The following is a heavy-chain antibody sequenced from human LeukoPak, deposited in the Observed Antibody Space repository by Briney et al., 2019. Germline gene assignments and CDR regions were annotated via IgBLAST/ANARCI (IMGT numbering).Heavy chain of an antibody. CDR1: GFTFNNYA. CDR2: ISYDGGNK. CDR3: ARDVGGVFGSSGWPDAFDI. Sequence: GGSLRLSCAASGFTFNNYAIHWVRQAPGKGLEWVAVISYDGGNKYCADSVKGRFTISRDNSKNTVYLQMNSLRAEDTAVYYCARDVGGVFGSSGWPDAFDIWGQGTMVTVSS. V-gene: IGHV3-30*04. J-gene: IGHJ3*02. D-gene: IGHD6-19*01.